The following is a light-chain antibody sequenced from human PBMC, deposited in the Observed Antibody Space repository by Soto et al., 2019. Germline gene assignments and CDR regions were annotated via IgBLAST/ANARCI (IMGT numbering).Light chain of an antibody. Sequence: EIVLTQSPDTLSLSPGERATLSCRASQTISNKYLAWYQQKPGQAPRLLIYGASTRATGVPDRFSGSGSGTDFTLTISRLEPEDFAVFYCQQYGGSLTFGGGTRVEIK. CDR2: GAS. V-gene: IGKV3-20*01. J-gene: IGKJ4*01. CDR1: QTISNKY. CDR3: QQYGGSLT.